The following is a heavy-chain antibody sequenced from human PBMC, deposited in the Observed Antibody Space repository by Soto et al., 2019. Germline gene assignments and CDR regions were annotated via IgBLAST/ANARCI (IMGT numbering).Heavy chain of an antibody. D-gene: IGHD3-3*01. J-gene: IGHJ4*02. CDR3: TTTYDFRSAKDY. CDR1: GFTFSNAW. CDR2: IKSTTDGGTT. Sequence: GGSLRLSCAASGFTFSNAWMNWVRQAPGKGLEWVGRIKSTTDGGTTDYAASEKGRFTISSDDSTNTLYLQMNSLETDDAAVYYCTTTYDFRSAKDYWGQGTLVTVSS. V-gene: IGHV3-15*07.